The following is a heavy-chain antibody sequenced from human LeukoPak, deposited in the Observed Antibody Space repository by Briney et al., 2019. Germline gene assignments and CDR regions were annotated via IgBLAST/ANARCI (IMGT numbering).Heavy chain of an antibody. Sequence: GESLRLSCAAYGFTFSTYWMSWVRQAPGKGLEWVASIKQDGSEKYYVDSVKGRFTISRDNAKNSVYLQMTSLRAEDTAVYYCATPGSGIWCFDYWGQGTLLTVSS. CDR1: GFTFSTYW. D-gene: IGHD6-13*01. CDR3: ATPGSGIWCFDY. J-gene: IGHJ4*02. CDR2: IKQDGSEK. V-gene: IGHV3-7*01.